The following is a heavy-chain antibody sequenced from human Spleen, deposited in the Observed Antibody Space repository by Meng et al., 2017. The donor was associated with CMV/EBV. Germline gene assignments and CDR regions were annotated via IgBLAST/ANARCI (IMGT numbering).Heavy chain of an antibody. Sequence: GESLKISCAASGFTFSSYSMNWVRQAPGKGLEWVSGINWNGGSTGYADSVKGRFTISRDNAKNSLYLQMNSLRAEDTAFYYCARGEAAAGSFDYWGQGTLVTVSS. V-gene: IGHV3-20*04. CDR1: GFTFSSYS. J-gene: IGHJ4*02. CDR2: INWNGGST. D-gene: IGHD6-13*01. CDR3: ARGEAAAGSFDY.